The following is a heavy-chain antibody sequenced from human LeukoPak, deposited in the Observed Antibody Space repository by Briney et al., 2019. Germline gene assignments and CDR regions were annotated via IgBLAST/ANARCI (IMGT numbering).Heavy chain of an antibody. CDR1: GFTFSSFA. CDR3: AKDATPYY. J-gene: IGHJ4*02. V-gene: IGHV3-23*01. Sequence: PGGSLRLSCAASGFTFSSFAMTWVRQAPGRGLEWVSSISGSGESTFYANSVKGHFTISRDNSKNTLYLQMNSLRADDTAVYYCAKDATPYYWGQGTLVTVSS. D-gene: IGHD5-12*01. CDR2: ISGSGEST.